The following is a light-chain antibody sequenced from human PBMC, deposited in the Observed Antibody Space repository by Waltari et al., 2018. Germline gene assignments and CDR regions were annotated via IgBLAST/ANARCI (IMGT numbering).Light chain of an antibody. CDR3: QQYYSTPWT. V-gene: IGKV4-1*01. Sequence: DIVMTQSPDSLAVSLGERATINCKSSQSVLNSSNNKNYLALYQQKPGQPPKLLIYWASTRESGVPDRFSGSGSGTDFTLTISSLQAEDVAVYYCQQYYSTPWTFGQGTKVEIK. CDR1: QSVLNSSNNKNY. CDR2: WAS. J-gene: IGKJ1*01.